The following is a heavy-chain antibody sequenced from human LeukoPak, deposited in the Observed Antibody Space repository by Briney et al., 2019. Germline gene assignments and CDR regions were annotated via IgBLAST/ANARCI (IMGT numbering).Heavy chain of an antibody. CDR1: GFTFSSYA. V-gene: IGHV3-23*01. J-gene: IGHJ4*02. CDR3: AKGRVHFEN. CDR2: ISGSISGSTAFT. Sequence: GGSLRLSCAASGFTFSSYAMSWVRQAPGEGLEWVSAISGSISGSTAFTFYADSVKGRFTISRDNSKSTLYLQMYSLTVEDTALYYCAKGRVHFENWGLGTVVTVSS.